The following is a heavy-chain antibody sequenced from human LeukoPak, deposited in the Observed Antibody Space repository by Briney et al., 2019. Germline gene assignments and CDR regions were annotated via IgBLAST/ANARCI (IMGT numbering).Heavy chain of an antibody. Sequence: GRSLRLSCATSGYTFSTYGIHWVRQAPGKGLEWVAAIWPDGSYKYYADSVKGRFTNSRDNSKNTVYLQMNTLRDEDTAVYYCARAVGPFDYWGQGTLVTVSS. V-gene: IGHV3-33*01. D-gene: IGHD3-16*01. J-gene: IGHJ4*02. CDR1: GYTFSTYG. CDR2: IWPDGSYK. CDR3: ARAVGPFDY.